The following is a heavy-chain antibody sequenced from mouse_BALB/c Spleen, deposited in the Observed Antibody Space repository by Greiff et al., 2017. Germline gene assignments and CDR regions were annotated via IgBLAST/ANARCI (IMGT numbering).Heavy chain of an antibody. V-gene: IGHV5-9-4*01. CDR2: ISSGGSYT. D-gene: IGHD2-1*01. J-gene: IGHJ4*01. Sequence: EVKLVESGGGLVKPGGSLKLSCAASGFTFSSYAMSWVRQSPEKRLEWVAEISSGGSYTYYPDTVTGRFTISRDNAKNTLYLEMSSLRSEDTAMYYCAREGVYYGTPYYYAMDYWGQGTSVTVSS. CDR3: AREGVYYGTPYYYAMDY. CDR1: GFTFSSYA.